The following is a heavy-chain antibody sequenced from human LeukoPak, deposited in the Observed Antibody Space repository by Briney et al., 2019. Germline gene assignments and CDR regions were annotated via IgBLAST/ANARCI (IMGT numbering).Heavy chain of an antibody. J-gene: IGHJ5*02. CDR2: IYYSGST. V-gene: IGHV4-39*01. CDR1: GGSISSSSYY. CDR3: ARHSGLLRFDP. D-gene: IGHD1-26*01. Sequence: SETLSLTCTVSGGSISSSSYYWGWIRQPPGKGLEWIGSIYYSGSTYYNPSLKSRVTISVDTSKNQFSLKLSSVTAADTAVYYCARHSGLLRFDPWGQGTLVTVSS.